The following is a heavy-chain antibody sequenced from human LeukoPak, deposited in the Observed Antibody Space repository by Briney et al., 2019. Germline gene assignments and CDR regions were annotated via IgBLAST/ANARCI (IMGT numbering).Heavy chain of an antibody. CDR1: GFTLSSYA. J-gene: IGHJ4*02. CDR2: ISGSGGST. CDR3: AIPYYGSGSYF. V-gene: IGHV3-23*01. Sequence: GGSLRLSCAASGFTLSSYAMSWVRQAPGKGLEWVSAISGSGGSTYYADSVKGRFTISRDNSKNTLYLQMNSLRAEDTAVYYCAIPYYGSGSYFWGQGTLVTVSS. D-gene: IGHD3-10*01.